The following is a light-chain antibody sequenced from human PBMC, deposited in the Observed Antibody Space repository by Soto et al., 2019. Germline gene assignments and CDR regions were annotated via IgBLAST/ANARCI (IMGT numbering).Light chain of an antibody. J-gene: IGLJ3*02. CDR1: SSDVGGYNY. Sequence: QSALTQPRSVSGSPGQSVTISCTGTSSDVGGYNYVSWYQQHPGKAPKLMIYDVSKRPSGVPDRFSGSKSGNTASLTISGLQAEDEADYYCQSFDSGLGGWVFGGGTKLTVL. CDR2: DVS. V-gene: IGLV2-11*01. CDR3: QSFDSGLGGWV.